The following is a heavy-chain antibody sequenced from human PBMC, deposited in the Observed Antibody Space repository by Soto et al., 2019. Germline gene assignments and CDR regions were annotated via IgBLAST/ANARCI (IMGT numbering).Heavy chain of an antibody. J-gene: IGHJ3*02. CDR1: GFTFSSYA. D-gene: IGHD1-26*01. CDR3: VRDDKWAFDI. V-gene: IGHV3-48*02. CDR2: ISVGSGSI. Sequence: EVQLVESGGGLVQPGKSRRLSCAASGFTFSSYAMNWVRQAPGKGLEWISYISVGSGSIFYADSVQGRFTISRDDAQNSLFLQMNTLTDKDTAIYYCVRDDKWAFDIWGQGTTVIVSS.